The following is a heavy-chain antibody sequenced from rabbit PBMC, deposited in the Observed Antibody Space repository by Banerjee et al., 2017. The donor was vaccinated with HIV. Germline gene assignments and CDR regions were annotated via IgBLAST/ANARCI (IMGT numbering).Heavy chain of an antibody. CDR3: ARVNGGYDHLDF. J-gene: IGHJ3*01. D-gene: IGHD1-1*01. CDR1: GFSFSSSYY. V-gene: IGHV1S45*01. CDR2: IYAGSSGGT. Sequence: QEQLEESGGDLVKPGGTLTLTCKASGFSFSSSYYYISWVRQAPGKGLEWIAYIYAGSSGGTDYASWAKGRFTISKTSSTTVTLQMTSLTAADTATYFCARVNGGYDHLDFWGQGTLVTVS.